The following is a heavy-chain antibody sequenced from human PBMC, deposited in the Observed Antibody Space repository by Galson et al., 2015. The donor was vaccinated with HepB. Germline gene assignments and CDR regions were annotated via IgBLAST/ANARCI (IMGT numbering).Heavy chain of an antibody. J-gene: IGHJ2*01. CDR3: ARDSILWWPNPGWYFDL. D-gene: IGHD2-21*01. CDR1: GGTFSSYA. CDR2: IIPILGIA. V-gene: IGHV1-69*04. Sequence: SVKVSCKASGGTFSSYAISWVRQAPGQGLEWMGRIIPILGIANYAQKFQGRVTITADKSTSTAYMELSSLRSEDTAVYYCARDSILWWPNPGWYFDLWGRGTLVTVSS.